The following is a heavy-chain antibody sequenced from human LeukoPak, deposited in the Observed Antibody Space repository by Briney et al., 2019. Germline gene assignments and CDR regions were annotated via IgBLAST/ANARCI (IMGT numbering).Heavy chain of an antibody. J-gene: IGHJ6*02. Sequence: GGSLRLSCAASGFTFSDYYMSWIRQAPGKGLEWVSYISSSGSTIYYADSVKGRFTITRDNAKNSLYLQMNSLRAEDTAVYYCASGSGDRYYYYYYGMDVWGQGTTVTVSS. CDR1: GFTFSDYY. D-gene: IGHD7-27*01. CDR3: ASGSGDRYYYYYYGMDV. CDR2: ISSSGSTI. V-gene: IGHV3-11*01.